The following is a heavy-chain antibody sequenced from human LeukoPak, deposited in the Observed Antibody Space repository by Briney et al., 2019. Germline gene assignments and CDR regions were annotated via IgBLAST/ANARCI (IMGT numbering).Heavy chain of an antibody. V-gene: IGHV3-74*01. CDR1: GFTFSSYW. J-gene: IGHJ4*02. CDR2: INPDGSTT. CDR3: VRDLRESDF. Sequence: PGGSLGLSCAASGFTFSSYWMHWVRQAPGKGLVWVSRINPDGSTTNYADSVQGRFTISRDNAKNMLYLQMNSLRAEDTAVYYCVRDLRESDFWGQGTLVTVSS.